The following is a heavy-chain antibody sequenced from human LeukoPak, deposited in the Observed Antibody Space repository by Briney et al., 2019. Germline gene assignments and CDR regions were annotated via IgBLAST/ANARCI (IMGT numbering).Heavy chain of an antibody. CDR2: IYYSGNA. D-gene: IGHD1-26*01. V-gene: IGHV4-59*08. CDR1: GGSISNYY. CDR3: ARHKRGRAGATFDY. Sequence: SETLSLTCTVSGGSISNYYWSWIRQPPGKGMEWIGSIYYSGNADYNPSLKSRVTISVDTSKNQFSLNLSSVTAADTAVYYCARHKRGRAGATFDYWGQGTLVTVSS. J-gene: IGHJ4*02.